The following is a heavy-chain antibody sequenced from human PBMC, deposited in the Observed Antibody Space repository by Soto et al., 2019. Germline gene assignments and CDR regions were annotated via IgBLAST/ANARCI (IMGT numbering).Heavy chain of an antibody. CDR3: AERSEYSGYDFDY. CDR2: INHSGST. CDR1: GGSFSGYY. V-gene: IGHV4-34*01. D-gene: IGHD5-12*01. J-gene: IGHJ4*02. Sequence: SETLSLTCAVYGGSFSGYYWSWIRQPPGKGLEWIGEINHSGSTNYNPSLKSRVTISVDTSKNQFSLKLSSVTAADTAVYYCAERSEYSGYDFDYWGQGTLVTVSS.